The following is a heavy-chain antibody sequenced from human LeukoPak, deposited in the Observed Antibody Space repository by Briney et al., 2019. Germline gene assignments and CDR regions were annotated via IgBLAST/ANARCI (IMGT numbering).Heavy chain of an antibody. CDR1: GFTFSSYG. CDR3: AKGGGDVIAVAYFDY. J-gene: IGHJ4*02. D-gene: IGHD6-19*01. V-gene: IGHV3-30*18. CDR2: ISYDGSNK. Sequence: SGGSLRLSCAASGFTFSSYGMHWVRQAPGKGLEWVAVISYDGSNKYYADSVKGRFTISRDNSKNTLYLQMNSLRAEDTAVYCCAKGGGDVIAVAYFDYWGQGTLVTVSS.